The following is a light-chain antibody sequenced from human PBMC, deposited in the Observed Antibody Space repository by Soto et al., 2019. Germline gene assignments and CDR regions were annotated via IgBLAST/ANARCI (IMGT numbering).Light chain of an antibody. CDR3: CSYAGSYTLGWV. J-gene: IGLJ3*02. CDR1: SSDVGGYNY. V-gene: IGLV2-11*01. Sequence: QSALTQPRSVSGSPGQSVTISCTGTSSDVGGYNYVSWYQQHPGKAPKLMIYDVSKRPSGVPDRFSGSKSGNTASLTISGLQAEDEADYYCCSYAGSYTLGWVFGLGTQLTVL. CDR2: DVS.